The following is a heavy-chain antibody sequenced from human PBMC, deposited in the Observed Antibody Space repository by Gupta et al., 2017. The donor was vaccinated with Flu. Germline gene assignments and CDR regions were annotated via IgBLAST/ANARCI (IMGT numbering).Heavy chain of an antibody. CDR2: ISYDGSNK. V-gene: IGHV3-30*18. CDR1: GFTFSSYG. Sequence: QVQLVESGGGVVQPGRSLRLSCAASGFTFSSYGMHWVRQAPGKGLEWVAVISYDGSNKYYADSVKGRFTISRDNSKNTLYLQMNSLRAEDTAVYYCAKDAEDYYYYYMDVWGKGTTVTVSS. CDR3: AKDAEDYYYYYMDV. J-gene: IGHJ6*03.